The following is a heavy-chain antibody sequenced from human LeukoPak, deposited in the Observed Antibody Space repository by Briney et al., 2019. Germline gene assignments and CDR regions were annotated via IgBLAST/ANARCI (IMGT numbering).Heavy chain of an antibody. V-gene: IGHV3-74*01. D-gene: IGHD1-26*01. CDR2: INSDGSST. CDR1: GFTFSNYW. Sequence: GGSLRLSCAASGFTFSNYWMHWVRQAPGKGLVWVSRINSDGSSTSYADSVKGRFTISRDNAKNTLYLQMNSLRAEDTAVYYYARVSSGSYFGYYYYYMDVWGKGTTVTVSS. CDR3: ARVSSGSYFGYYYYYMDV. J-gene: IGHJ6*03.